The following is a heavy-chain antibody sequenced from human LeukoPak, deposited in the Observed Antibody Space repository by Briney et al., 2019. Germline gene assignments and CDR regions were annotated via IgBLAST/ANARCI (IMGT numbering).Heavy chain of an antibody. CDR3: AKGPGLGGSLVRAFDI. CDR2: SRNKANSYTT. J-gene: IGHJ3*02. V-gene: IGHV3-72*01. Sequence: GGSLRLSCAASGFTFSDHHMDWVRQAPGKGLEWVGRSRNKANSYTTEYAASVEGRFSISRGDSKNSLYLQMNNLKTEDTAIYYCAKGPGLGGSLVRAFDIWGQGTMVTVSS. D-gene: IGHD2-15*01. CDR1: GFTFSDHH.